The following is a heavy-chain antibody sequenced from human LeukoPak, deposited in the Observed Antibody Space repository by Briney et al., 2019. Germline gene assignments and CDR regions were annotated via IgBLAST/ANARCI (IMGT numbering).Heavy chain of an antibody. CDR1: GFTFSSYA. CDR3: AKYSSGWYDDY. D-gene: IGHD6-19*01. J-gene: IGHJ4*02. Sequence: GGSLRLSCAASGFTFSSYAMSWVRQAPGKGLEWVSTISASGGSTYYADSVKGRLTISRDNSKNTLYVQMNSLRAEDTAVYYCAKYSSGWYDDYWGQGTLVTVSS. CDR2: ISASGGST. V-gene: IGHV3-23*01.